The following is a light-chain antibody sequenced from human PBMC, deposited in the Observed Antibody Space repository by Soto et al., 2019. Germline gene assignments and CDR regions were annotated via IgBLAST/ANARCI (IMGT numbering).Light chain of an antibody. CDR2: EGS. CDR1: SSDVGSYNL. J-gene: IGLJ1*01. CDR3: CSYAGSSTYV. Sequence: QSAVTQPASVSGSPGQSLTICCTGTSSDVGSYNLVSWYQQHPGKAPKLMIYEGSKRPSGVSNRFSGSKSGNTAYLTISGLQAEDEADYYCCSYAGSSTYVFGTGTKVTVL. V-gene: IGLV2-23*01.